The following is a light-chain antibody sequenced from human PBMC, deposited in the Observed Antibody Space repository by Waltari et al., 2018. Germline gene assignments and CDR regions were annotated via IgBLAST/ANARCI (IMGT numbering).Light chain of an antibody. J-gene: IGLJ2*01. CDR2: EVS. CDR3: SSFAGSSQML. CDR1: SSDFGGFDY. Sequence: QSALPPPPSASGSPGQSVTISSTGTSSDFGGFDYVSWYQQHPGKVPRLMIYEVSKRPSGVPDRFSGSKSGNTASLTVSGLQVGDEADYYCSSFAGSSQMLFGGGTKLTVL. V-gene: IGLV2-8*01.